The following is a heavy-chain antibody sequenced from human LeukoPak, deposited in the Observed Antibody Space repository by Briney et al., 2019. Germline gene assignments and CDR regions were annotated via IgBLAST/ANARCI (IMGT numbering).Heavy chain of an antibody. J-gene: IGHJ5*02. V-gene: IGHV4-31*03. CDR3: ARDAGAYCSGGSCYPGWFDP. CDR2: IYYSGST. D-gene: IGHD2-15*01. CDR1: GGSISSGGYY. Sequence: PSETLSLTCTVSGGSISSGGYYWSWIRQHPGKGLEWIGYIYYSGSTYYNPSLKSRVTISVDTSKNQFSLKLSSVTAADTAVYYCARDAGAYCSGGSCYPGWFDPWGQGTLVIVSS.